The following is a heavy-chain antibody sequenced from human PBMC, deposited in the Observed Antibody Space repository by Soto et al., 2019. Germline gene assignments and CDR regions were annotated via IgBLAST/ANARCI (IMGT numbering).Heavy chain of an antibody. V-gene: IGHV3-30-3*01. CDR3: ARDFSARYYYYGMDV. Sequence: QVQLVESGGGVVQPGRSLRLSCAASGFTFSSYAMHWVRQAPGKELEWVAVISYDGGNKYYADSVKGRFTISRDNSKNTLYLQMNSLRAEDTAVYYCARDFSARYYYYGMDVWGQGTTVTVSS. CDR2: ISYDGGNK. CDR1: GFTFSSYA. J-gene: IGHJ6*02.